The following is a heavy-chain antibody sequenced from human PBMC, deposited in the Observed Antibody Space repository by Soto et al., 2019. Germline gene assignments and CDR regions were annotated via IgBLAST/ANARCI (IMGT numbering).Heavy chain of an antibody. D-gene: IGHD4-17*01. CDR2: ITGSGDST. J-gene: IGHJ5*02. V-gene: IGHV3-23*01. Sequence: GGSLRLSCAVSGFTFSSHAMSWVRQAPGKGLECVSSITGSGDSTYYADSVKGRFTISRDKSKSTLYLQMNSLRAEDTAVYYCAKDGSVYGDYIGYITYNWFDPWGQGTLVTVSS. CDR3: AKDGSVYGDYIGYITYNWFDP. CDR1: GFTFSSHA.